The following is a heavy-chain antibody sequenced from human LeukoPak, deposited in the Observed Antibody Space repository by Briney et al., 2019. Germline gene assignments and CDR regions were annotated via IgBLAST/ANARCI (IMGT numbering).Heavy chain of an antibody. D-gene: IGHD4-11*01. CDR2: IYPGDSDT. V-gene: IGHV5-51*01. CDR1: GYSFTCSW. Sequence: GESLQISCKGSGYSFTCSWIAWVRQMPGKGGEWMGIIYPGDSDTRYSPSFQGLVTISADKSISTAYLQWSSLKASDTAMYYCARLTTVTTTTPYYMDVWGKGTTVTVSS. J-gene: IGHJ6*03. CDR3: ARLTTVTTTTPYYMDV.